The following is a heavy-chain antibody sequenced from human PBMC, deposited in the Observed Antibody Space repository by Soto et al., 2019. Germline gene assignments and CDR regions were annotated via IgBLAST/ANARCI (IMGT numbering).Heavy chain of an antibody. CDR1: GFTFSSYA. Sequence: PGGSLRLSCAASGFTFSSYAMHWVRQAPGKGLEWVAVISYDGSNKYYADSVKGRFTISRDNSKNTLYLQMNSLRAEDTAVYYCARGVRPQIVVVLTTSADYWGQGTLVTVSS. J-gene: IGHJ4*02. D-gene: IGHD3-22*01. CDR2: ISYDGSNK. V-gene: IGHV3-30-3*01. CDR3: ARGVRPQIVVVLTTSADY.